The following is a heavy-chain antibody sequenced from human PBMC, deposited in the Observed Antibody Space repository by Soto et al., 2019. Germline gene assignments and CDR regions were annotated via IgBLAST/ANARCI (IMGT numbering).Heavy chain of an antibody. J-gene: IGHJ4*02. Sequence: EVQLLESGGGLVQPGGSLRLSCVVSGFTFSSYAMSWVRQAPGKGLEWVSAISGSGASTYYADSVKGRFTNSRDNSKNTLYLQMNSLRAEDTAVYYCAKFRQWVAYDYWGQGTLVTVSS. V-gene: IGHV3-23*01. CDR2: ISGSGAST. D-gene: IGHD6-19*01. CDR3: AKFRQWVAYDY. CDR1: GFTFSSYA.